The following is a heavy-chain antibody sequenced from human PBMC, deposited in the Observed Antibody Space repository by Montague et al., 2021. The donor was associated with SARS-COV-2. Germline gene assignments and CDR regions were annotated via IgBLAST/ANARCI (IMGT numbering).Heavy chain of an antibody. J-gene: IGHJ4*02. CDR3: ARVLWFGEKCFDY. D-gene: IGHD3-10*01. Sequence: SLRLSCAASGFTFSSYSMNWVRQAPGKGLEWVSSISSSSSYIYYADSVKGRFTISRDNAKNSLYLKMNSLRDDDTAVYYCARVLWFGEKCFDYWGQGTLVTVTS. V-gene: IGHV3-21*01. CDR2: ISSSSSYI. CDR1: GFTFSSYS.